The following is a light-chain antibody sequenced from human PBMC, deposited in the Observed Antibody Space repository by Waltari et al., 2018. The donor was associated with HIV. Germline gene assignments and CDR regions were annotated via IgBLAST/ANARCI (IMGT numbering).Light chain of an antibody. Sequence: QSALTQPPSASGSLGQSVTISCTGSSSDIWAYDFVSWFPPHPHSAPKLLLYEVTRRPATVSDRFSGSRSGNTAFRTVAGLQPDDEATYFCSSYGDSLKVLFGGGTNVTVL. CDR3: SSYGDSLKVL. CDR1: SSDIWAYDF. CDR2: EVT. V-gene: IGLV2-8*01. J-gene: IGLJ2*01.